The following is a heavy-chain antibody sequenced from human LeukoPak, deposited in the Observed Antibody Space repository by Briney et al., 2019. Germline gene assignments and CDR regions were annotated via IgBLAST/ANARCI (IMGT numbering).Heavy chain of an antibody. D-gene: IGHD6-19*01. CDR2: INPNSGGT. CDR1: GYTFTGYY. V-gene: IGHV1-2*06. CDR3: ARPSQWLVDALDI. J-gene: IGHJ3*02. Sequence: ASVKVSCKASGYTFTGYYMHWVRQAPGQGLEWMGRINPNSGGTNYAQKFQGRVTMTRATSISTAYMELSRLRSDDTAVYYCARPSQWLVDALDIWGQGTMVTVSS.